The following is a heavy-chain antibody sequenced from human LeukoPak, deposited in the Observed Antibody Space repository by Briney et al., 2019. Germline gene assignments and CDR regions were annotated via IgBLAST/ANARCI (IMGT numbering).Heavy chain of an antibody. CDR1: GGSISSYY. J-gene: IGHJ4*02. V-gene: IGHV4-59*01. CDR2: IYYSGST. Sequence: SETLSLTCTVSGGSISSYYWSWIRQPPGKGLEWIGYIYYSGSTNYNPSLKSRVTISVDTSKNQFSLKLSSVTAADTAVYYCARDSLRYCSGGSCLDYFDYWGQGTLVTVSS. CDR3: ARDSLRYCSGGSCLDYFDY. D-gene: IGHD2-15*01.